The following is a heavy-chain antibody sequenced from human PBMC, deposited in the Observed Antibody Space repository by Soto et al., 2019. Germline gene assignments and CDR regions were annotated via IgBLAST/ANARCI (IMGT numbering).Heavy chain of an antibody. J-gene: IGHJ6*02. Sequence: AASVKVSCKASGGTFSSYAISWVRQAPGQGLEWMGGIIPIFGTANYAQKFQGRVTITADKSTSTAYMELSSLRSEDTAVYYCARDSLSYGPYYYYYGMDVWGQGTTVTVSS. CDR1: GGTFSSYA. D-gene: IGHD5-18*01. CDR3: ARDSLSYGPYYYYYGMDV. V-gene: IGHV1-69*06. CDR2: IIPIFGTA.